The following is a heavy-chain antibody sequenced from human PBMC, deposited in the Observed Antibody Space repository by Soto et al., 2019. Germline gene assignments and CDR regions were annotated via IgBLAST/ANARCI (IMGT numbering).Heavy chain of an antibody. D-gene: IGHD5-18*01. CDR2: IYWDDDK. Sequence: QITLKESGPTLVKPTQTLTLTCTFSGFSLSTSAVGVGWIRQPPGRALEWLALIYWDDDKHYSPSLRTRLTITTDPSKNQVVLTMTTMDPVDTAVYYCARLGNSYGYDSWLDPWGQGTLVTVSS. J-gene: IGHJ5*02. V-gene: IGHV2-5*02. CDR3: ARLGNSYGYDSWLDP. CDR1: GFSLSTSAVG.